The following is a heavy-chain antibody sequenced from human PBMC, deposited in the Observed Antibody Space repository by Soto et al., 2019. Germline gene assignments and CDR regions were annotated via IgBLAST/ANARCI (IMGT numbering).Heavy chain of an antibody. Sequence: QVQLVQSGAEVRKPGASVKVSCKASGYTFSTSGMSWLRQAPGQGLECMGWISTNNGDTNDAPKFQDRVTMTSDTTSSTVDMGLWTLRSDGTAVYYCARAGAGPDSGGSRDFWGQGTRVTVSS. J-gene: IGHJ6*02. CDR1: GYTFSTSG. V-gene: IGHV1-18*01. D-gene: IGHD1-26*01. CDR3: ARAGAGPDSGGSRDF. CDR2: ISTNNGDT.